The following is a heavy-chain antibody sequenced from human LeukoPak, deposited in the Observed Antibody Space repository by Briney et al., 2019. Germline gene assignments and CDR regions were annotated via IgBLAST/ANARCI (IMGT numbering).Heavy chain of an antibody. CDR3: ARVLSSGIVVVPAAILDY. V-gene: IGHV4-38-2*02. J-gene: IGHJ4*02. Sequence: PSETPSLTCTVSGYSISSGYYWGWIRQPPGKGLEWIGSIYHSGSTYYNPSLKSRVTISVDTSKNQFSLKLSSVTAADTAVYYCARVLSSGIVVVPAAILDYWGQGTLVTVSS. CDR2: IYHSGST. D-gene: IGHD2-2*01. CDR1: GYSISSGYY.